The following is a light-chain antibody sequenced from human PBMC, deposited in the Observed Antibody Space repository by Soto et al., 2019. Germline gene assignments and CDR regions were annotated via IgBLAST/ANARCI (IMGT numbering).Light chain of an antibody. V-gene: IGLV2-14*01. Sequence: QSVLTQPASVSGSPGQSITISCTGTSSDVGGYNYVSWYQQHPGKAPKLMIYEVSNRPSGVSNRFSGSKSGNTASLTISGLQAEDEAAYYCSSYTSSTTRVVFGGGTKLTVL. CDR2: EVS. CDR3: SSYTSSTTRVV. J-gene: IGLJ2*01. CDR1: SSDVGGYNY.